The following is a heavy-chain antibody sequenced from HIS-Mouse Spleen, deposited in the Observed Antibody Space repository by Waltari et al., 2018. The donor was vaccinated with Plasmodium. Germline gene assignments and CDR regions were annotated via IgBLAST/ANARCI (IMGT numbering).Heavy chain of an antibody. J-gene: IGHJ5*02. V-gene: IGHV4-39*07. CDR1: GGSISSSSYY. D-gene: IGHD3-10*01. CDR2: SYYSGVT. Sequence: QLQLQESGPGLVKPSETLSLTCTVSGGSISSSSYYWGWIRQPPGKGLEWIGSSYYSGVTYYNPSLKSRVTISVDTSKNQFSLKLSSVTAADTAVYYCARDKGYYYGSGVTGWFDPWGQGTLVTVSS. CDR3: ARDKGYYYGSGVTGWFDP.